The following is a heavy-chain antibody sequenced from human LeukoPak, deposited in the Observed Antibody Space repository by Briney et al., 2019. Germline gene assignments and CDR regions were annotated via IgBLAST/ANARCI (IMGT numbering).Heavy chain of an antibody. D-gene: IGHD3-3*01. J-gene: IGHJ5*02. CDR1: GYSITSGYY. CDR2: IYHSGTT. CDR3: ARGRRGYDFWSGYNWFDP. Sequence: PSETLSLTCTVSGYSITSGYYWGWVRQPPGKGLEWIGSIYHSGTTYYNPSLKSRVTISVDTSKNQFSLKLSSVTAADTAVYYCARGRRGYDFWSGYNWFDPWGQGTLVTVSS. V-gene: IGHV4-38-2*02.